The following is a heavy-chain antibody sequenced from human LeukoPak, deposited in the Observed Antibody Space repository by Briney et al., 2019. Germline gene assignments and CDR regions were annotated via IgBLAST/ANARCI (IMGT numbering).Heavy chain of an antibody. CDR1: GGSICSSSYY. CDR2: IYYSGST. CDR3: ARLYYDSSGYYQICYFDY. J-gene: IGHJ4*02. V-gene: IGHV4-39*01. Sequence: SETLSLTCTVSGGSICSSSYYWGWIRQPPGKGLEWIGSIYYSGSTYYNPSLKSRVTISVDTSKNQLSLNLSSVTAADTAVYYCARLYYDSSGYYQICYFDYWGQGTLVTVSS. D-gene: IGHD3-22*01.